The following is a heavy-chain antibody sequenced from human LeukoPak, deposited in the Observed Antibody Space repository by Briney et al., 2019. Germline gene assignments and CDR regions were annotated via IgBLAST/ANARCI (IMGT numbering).Heavy chain of an antibody. V-gene: IGHV3-11*01. Sequence: GGSLRLSCAASGFTFSTSWMHWVRQVPGKGLEWVSYISSRGSTIHYADSVKGRFTISRDNAKNSLYLQMNSLRAEDAAVYYCARVRGSYSVDYWGQGTLVTVSS. CDR1: GFTFSTSW. D-gene: IGHD1-26*01. CDR3: ARVRGSYSVDY. J-gene: IGHJ4*02. CDR2: ISSRGSTI.